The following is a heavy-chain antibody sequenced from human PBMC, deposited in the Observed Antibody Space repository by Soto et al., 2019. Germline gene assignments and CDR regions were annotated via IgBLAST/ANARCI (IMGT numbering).Heavy chain of an antibody. D-gene: IGHD4-4*01. V-gene: IGHV3-30-3*01. J-gene: IGHJ4*02. Sequence: QVQLVESGGGVVQPGRSLRLSCAASGFTFSSYAMHWVRQAPGKGLEWVAVISYDGSNKYYADSVKGRFTISRDNSKNTLYLQMNSLRAEDTAVYYCVRDRDGYSLFDYWGQGTLVTVSS. CDR1: GFTFSSYA. CDR3: VRDRDGYSLFDY. CDR2: ISYDGSNK.